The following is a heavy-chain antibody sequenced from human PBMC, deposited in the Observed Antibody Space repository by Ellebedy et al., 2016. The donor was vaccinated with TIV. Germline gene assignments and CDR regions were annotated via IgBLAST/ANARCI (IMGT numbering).Heavy chain of an antibody. V-gene: IGHV3-23*01. J-gene: IGHJ4*02. Sequence: GESLKISXSASGFTFSSYAMSWVRQAPGKGLEWVSAISGSGGSTYYADSVKGRFTISRDNSKNTLYLQMNSLRAEDTAVYYCARGVGWGQNYFDYWGQGTLVTVSS. CDR3: ARGVGWGQNYFDY. CDR1: GFTFSSYA. D-gene: IGHD2-21*02. CDR2: ISGSGGST.